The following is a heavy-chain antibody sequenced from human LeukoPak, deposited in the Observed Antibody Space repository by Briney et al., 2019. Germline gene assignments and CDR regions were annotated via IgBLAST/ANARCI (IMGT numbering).Heavy chain of an antibody. CDR3: APGGQWLVN. CDR2: ITTSDGNT. Sequence: GGSLRLSCAASGFTFSSYTMSWVRQAPGKGLEWVSTITTSDGNTYYADSVKGRFTVSRDNSKNTLFLQMNSLRAEDTAVYYCAPGGQWLVNWGQGTLVTVSS. D-gene: IGHD6-19*01. J-gene: IGHJ4*02. CDR1: GFTFSSYT. V-gene: IGHV3-23*01.